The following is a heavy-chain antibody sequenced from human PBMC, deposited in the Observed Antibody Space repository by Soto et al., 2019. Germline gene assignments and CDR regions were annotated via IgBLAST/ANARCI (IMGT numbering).Heavy chain of an antibody. Sequence: GGSLRLSCAAWGFTFSRYSMNWVRQAPGKWLEWVSYISSSSSTIYYADSVKGRFTISRDNAKNSLYLQMNSLRDEDTAVYYCARDSAAGFRYYYYGKDVWAQRTTVTVSS. CDR2: ISSSSSTI. J-gene: IGHJ6*02. D-gene: IGHD6-25*01. CDR3: ARDSAAGFRYYYYGKDV. V-gene: IGHV3-48*02. CDR1: GFTFSRYS.